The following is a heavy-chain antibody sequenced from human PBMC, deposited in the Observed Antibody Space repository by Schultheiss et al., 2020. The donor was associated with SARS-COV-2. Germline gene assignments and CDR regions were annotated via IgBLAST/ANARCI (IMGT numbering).Heavy chain of an antibody. D-gene: IGHD3-22*01. Sequence: GGSLRLSCAASGFTFSSYSMNWVRQAPGKGLEWVSSISSSSSYIYYADSVKGRFTISRDNAKNSLYLQMNSLRAEDTAVYYCAKGFDYYDSGGFDYWGQGTLVTVSS. V-gene: IGHV3-21*04. J-gene: IGHJ4*02. CDR2: ISSSSSYI. CDR1: GFTFSSYS. CDR3: AKGFDYYDSGGFDY.